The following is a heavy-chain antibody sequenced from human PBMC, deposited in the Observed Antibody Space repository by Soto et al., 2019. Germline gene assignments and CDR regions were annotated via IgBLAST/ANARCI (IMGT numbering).Heavy chain of an antibody. V-gene: IGHV3-49*04. CDR1: GFTSDDYDYA. D-gene: IGHD3-3*01. J-gene: IGHJ6*02. CDR3: SRDGDFYGLDV. CDR2: IRGSTYGGTT. Sequence: LRLSCTFSGFTSDDYDYALTWVRQAPGKGLQWLGLIRGSTYGGTTEYAASVKGRFTISRDDSKGIAYLQMNSLKTEDTAVYYCSRDGDFYGLDVWGQGTTVTVSS.